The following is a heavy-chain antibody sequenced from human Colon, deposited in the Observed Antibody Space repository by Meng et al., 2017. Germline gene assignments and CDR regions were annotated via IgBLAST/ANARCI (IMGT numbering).Heavy chain of an antibody. J-gene: IGHJ4*02. CDR3: ARENDSGNSYDH. Sequence: VPMRESGPGLLNPSGTLYLTCSVSGTSIRRINWWTWVRQAPGKGLEWIGDIYHIGSTNYNPSLKSRVTILVDESKNEFSLKLTSVTAADTAVYYCARENDSGNSYDHWGRGTLVTVSS. D-gene: IGHD3-10*01. CDR2: IYHIGST. CDR1: GTSIRRINW. V-gene: IGHV4-4*02.